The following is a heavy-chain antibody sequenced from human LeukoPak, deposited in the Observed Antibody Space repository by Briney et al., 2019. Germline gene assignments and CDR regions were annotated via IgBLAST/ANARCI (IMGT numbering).Heavy chain of an antibody. CDR1: GFTFSSYA. CDR3: ARDQGTVTNVFDY. CDR2: ISGSGGST. Sequence: GGSLRLSCAASGFTFSSYAMSWVRQAPGKGLEWVSAISGSGGSTYYADSVKGRFTISRDNAKNSLYLQMNSLRAEDTAVYYCARDQGTVTNVFDYWGQGTLVTVSS. D-gene: IGHD4-17*01. J-gene: IGHJ4*02. V-gene: IGHV3-23*01.